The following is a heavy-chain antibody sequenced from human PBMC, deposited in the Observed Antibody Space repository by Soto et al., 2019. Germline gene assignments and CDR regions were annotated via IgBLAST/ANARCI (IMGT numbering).Heavy chain of an antibody. Sequence: GASVKLSCKACGDSFTSYAMHWVRQAPKQRLEWMGWINAGNGNTKYSQKFQGGVTITRDTSASTAYMELSSLRSEDTAVYYCARGFGGYYDSSGYREDDAFDIWGQGTMVTVS. D-gene: IGHD3-22*01. CDR3: ARGFGGYYDSSGYREDDAFDI. CDR1: GDSFTSYA. CDR2: INAGNGNT. J-gene: IGHJ3*02. V-gene: IGHV1-3*01.